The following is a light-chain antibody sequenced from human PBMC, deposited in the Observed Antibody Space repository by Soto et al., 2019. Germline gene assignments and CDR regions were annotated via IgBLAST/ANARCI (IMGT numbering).Light chain of an antibody. CDR2: RNN. V-gene: IGLV1-47*01. CDR1: SSNIGSNY. Sequence: QSVLTQPPSASGTPGQRVTISCSGSSSNIGSNYVYWYQQLPGTAPKHLIYRNNQRPSGVPDRFSGSKSGTSASLAISGLRSEDEGDYYCAAWDDSLSGPDVFGTGTKLTVL. J-gene: IGLJ1*01. CDR3: AAWDDSLSGPDV.